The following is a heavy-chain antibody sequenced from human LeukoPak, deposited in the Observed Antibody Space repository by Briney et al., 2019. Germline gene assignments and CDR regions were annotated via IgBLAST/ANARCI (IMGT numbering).Heavy chain of an antibody. D-gene: IGHD3/OR15-3a*01. CDR3: AREGLDEGDY. V-gene: IGHV1-69*01. Sequence: SVKVSCKASGGAFSSYTISWVRQAPGQGLEWMGGIIPIFGTANYAQKFQGRVTITADESTSTAYMELSSLRSEDTAVYYCAREGLDEGDYWGQGTLVTVSS. CDR2: IIPIFGTA. J-gene: IGHJ4*02. CDR1: GGAFSSYT.